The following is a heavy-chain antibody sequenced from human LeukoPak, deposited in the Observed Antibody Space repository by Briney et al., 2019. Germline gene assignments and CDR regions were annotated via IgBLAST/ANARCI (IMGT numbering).Heavy chain of an antibody. Sequence: GGSLRLSCAASGFTFSSYAVSWVRQAPGEGLEWVSGISAGGGTTYYADSVKGRFTISRDKSKSTLYLQMNSLTVEDTAVYYCAKDRDGGSNTKAKGFDYWGQGTLVTVSS. V-gene: IGHV3-23*01. CDR3: AKDRDGGSNTKAKGFDY. CDR1: GFTFSSYA. J-gene: IGHJ4*02. CDR2: ISAGGGTT. D-gene: IGHD2-8*01.